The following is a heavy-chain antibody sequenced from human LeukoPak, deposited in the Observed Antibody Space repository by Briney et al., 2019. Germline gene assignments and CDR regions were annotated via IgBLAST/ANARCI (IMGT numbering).Heavy chain of an antibody. CDR3: ARVGIALASPIDY. J-gene: IGHJ4*02. Sequence: GGSLRLSCLASGFTFSDYYMSWVRQAPGKGLEWISYMSSRGYPIYYADSVKGRFTISRDNAKNTLYLQMHNLRADDTAVYFCARVGIALASPIDYWGLGTLVAVSS. CDR2: MSSRGYPI. CDR1: GFTFSDYY. D-gene: IGHD1-1*01. V-gene: IGHV3-11*01.